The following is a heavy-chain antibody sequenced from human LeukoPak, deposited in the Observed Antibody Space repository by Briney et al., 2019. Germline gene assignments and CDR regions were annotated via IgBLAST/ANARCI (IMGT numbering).Heavy chain of an antibody. D-gene: IGHD6-6*01. CDR1: GYSISSGYY. CDR3: ARDTSIAARPFDY. J-gene: IGHJ4*02. V-gene: IGHV4-38-2*02. CDR2: IYHSGST. Sequence: SETLSLTCTVSGYSISSGYYWGWIRQPPGKGLEWIGSIYHSGSTYYNPSLKSRVTISVDKSKNQFSLKLSSVTAADTAVYYCARDTSIAARPFDYWGQGTLVTVSS.